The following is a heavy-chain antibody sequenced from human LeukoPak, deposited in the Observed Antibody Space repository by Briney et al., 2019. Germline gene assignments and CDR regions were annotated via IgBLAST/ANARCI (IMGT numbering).Heavy chain of an antibody. V-gene: IGHV3-30*01. D-gene: IGHD6-19*01. CDR2: ISYDGSNK. CDR1: GFTFSSYA. J-gene: IGHJ5*02. CDR3: AREKLAVAGWFDP. Sequence: GGSLRLSCAASGFTFSSYAMHWVRQAPGKGLEWVAVISYDGSNKYYADSVKGRFTISRDNSKNTLYLQMNSLRAEDTAVYYCAREKLAVAGWFDPWGQGTLVTVSS.